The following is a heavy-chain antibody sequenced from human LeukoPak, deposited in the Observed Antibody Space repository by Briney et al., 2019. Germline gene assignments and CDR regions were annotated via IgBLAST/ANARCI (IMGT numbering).Heavy chain of an antibody. CDR2: INWNGGST. CDR3: ARTSGSSYYYYMDV. J-gene: IGHJ6*03. Sequence: GGSLRLSCAASGFTFDDYGMSWVRQAPGKGLEWVSGINWNGGSTGYADSVKGRFTISRDNAKNSLYLQMSSLRAEDTALYYCARTSGSSYYYYMDVWGKGTTVTVSS. CDR1: GFTFDDYG. D-gene: IGHD6-13*01. V-gene: IGHV3-20*04.